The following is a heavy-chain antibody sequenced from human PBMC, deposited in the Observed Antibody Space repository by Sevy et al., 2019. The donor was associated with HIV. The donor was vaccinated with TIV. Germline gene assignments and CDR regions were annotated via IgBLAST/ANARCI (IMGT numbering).Heavy chain of an antibody. Sequence: GGSLRLSCAASGFTFSNAWMSWVRQAPGKGLEWVGRIKSKTDGGTTDYAERVKGRFNIPRDDSKNTLYLQMNSLKTADTAIYSCITDSKKRELSALLDYWGQGTLVTVSS. CDR3: ITDSKKRELSALLDY. V-gene: IGHV3-15*01. CDR2: IKSKTDGGTT. J-gene: IGHJ4*02. CDR1: GFTFSNAW. D-gene: IGHD1-26*01.